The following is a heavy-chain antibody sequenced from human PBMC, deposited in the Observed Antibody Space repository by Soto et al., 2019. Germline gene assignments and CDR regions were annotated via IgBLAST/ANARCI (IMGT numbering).Heavy chain of an antibody. J-gene: IGHJ2*01. CDR2: ISYSGST. D-gene: IGHD3-9*01. Sequence: QVQLQESGPGLVKPSETLSLTCTVSGGSISHFYWSWIRRPPGKGLEWIGYISYSGSTNYNPSLKSRDYIALDTSKNHFSLKLSSVSVTDKAVYFCARVTLLSGYSMDWDFDLWGRGTLVTVSS. V-gene: IGHV4-59*01. CDR1: GGSISHFY. CDR3: ARVTLLSGYSMDWDFDL.